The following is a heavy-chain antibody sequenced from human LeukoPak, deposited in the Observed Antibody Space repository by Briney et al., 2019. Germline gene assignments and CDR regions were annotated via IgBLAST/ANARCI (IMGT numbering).Heavy chain of an antibody. CDR3: AKGGDIAVLEY. CDR1: GFTFSSSG. V-gene: IGHV3-30*02. CDR2: IRCDGSNK. D-gene: IGHD6-19*01. Sequence: PGGSLRLSCAASGFTFSSSGMHWVRQAPGKGLEWVAFIRCDGSNKYYADSVKGRFTISRDNSKNTLYLQMSSLRAEDTAVYYCAKGGDIAVLEYWGQGTLVTVSS. J-gene: IGHJ4*02.